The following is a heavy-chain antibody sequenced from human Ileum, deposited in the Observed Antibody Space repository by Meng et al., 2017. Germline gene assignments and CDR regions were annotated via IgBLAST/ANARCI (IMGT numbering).Heavy chain of an antibody. CDR1: GFTFSSYW. J-gene: IGHJ4*02. CDR2: IHSNGST. CDR3: AKDPGYGLGTYYDEY. D-gene: IGHD3-10*01. Sequence: GESLKISCAASGFTFSSYWMHWVRQAPGKGLEWVSVIHSNGSTYYADSVKGRFTISRDNSKNTLYLQMNSLRAEDSAVYYCAKDPGYGLGTYYDEYWGQGTLVTVSS. V-gene: IGHV3-66*02.